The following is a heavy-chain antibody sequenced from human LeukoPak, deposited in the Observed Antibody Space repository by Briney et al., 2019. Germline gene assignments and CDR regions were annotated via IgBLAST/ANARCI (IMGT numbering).Heavy chain of an antibody. CDR2: IYYSGST. D-gene: IGHD1-1*01. Sequence: SETLSLTCTVSGGSISSYYWSWIRQPPGKGLEWIGYIYYSGSTNYNPSLKSRATISVDTSKNQFSLKLSSVTAADTAVYYCARSRLGTMDVYFDYWGQGTLVTVSS. CDR1: GGSISSYY. J-gene: IGHJ4*02. V-gene: IGHV4-59*01. CDR3: ARSRLGTMDVYFDY.